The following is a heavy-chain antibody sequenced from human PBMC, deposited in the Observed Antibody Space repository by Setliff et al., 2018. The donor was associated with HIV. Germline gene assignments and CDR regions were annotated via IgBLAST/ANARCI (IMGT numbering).Heavy chain of an antibody. Sequence: SETLSLTCSVSGGSISGYYWNWVRQPPGKGLEWMGYIYYSGSTDYNPALKRRVTISLDPSKNQFSLQLSSVTAADPAVYYCARVHYSWDSFDYWGQGTLVTVAS. D-gene: IGHD2-15*01. CDR2: IYYSGST. J-gene: IGHJ4*02. CDR1: GGSISGYY. CDR3: ARVHYSWDSFDY. V-gene: IGHV4-59*01.